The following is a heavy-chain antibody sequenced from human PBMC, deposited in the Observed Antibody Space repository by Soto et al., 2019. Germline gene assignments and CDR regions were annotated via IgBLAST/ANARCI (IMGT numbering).Heavy chain of an antibody. CDR3: ATDLIGSYPSDAVDI. J-gene: IGHJ3*02. CDR1: GYTLTELS. Sequence: ASVQVSCKVSGYTLTELSMHWVRQAPGKGLEWMGGFDPEDGETIYAQKFQGRVTMTEDTSTDTAYMELSSLRSEDTAVYYCATDLIGSYPSDAVDIWVQWTMVT. D-gene: IGHD1-26*01. CDR2: FDPEDGET. V-gene: IGHV1-24*01.